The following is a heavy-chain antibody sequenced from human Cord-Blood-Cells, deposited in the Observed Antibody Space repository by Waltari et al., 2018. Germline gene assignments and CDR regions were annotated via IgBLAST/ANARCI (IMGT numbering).Heavy chain of an antibody. CDR3: ARSASLGSLRYFDY. J-gene: IGHJ4*02. CDR2: INPNSGGT. V-gene: IGHV1-2*04. D-gene: IGHD3-16*01. CDR1: GYTFTGYY. Sequence: QVQLVQSGAEVKKPGASVKVSCKASGYTFTGYYMHWVRQAPGQGLEWMGWINPNSGGTNYAQKFQGWVTMTRDMSSSTAYMELSRLRSDDTAVYYCARSASLGSLRYFDYWGQGTLVTVSS.